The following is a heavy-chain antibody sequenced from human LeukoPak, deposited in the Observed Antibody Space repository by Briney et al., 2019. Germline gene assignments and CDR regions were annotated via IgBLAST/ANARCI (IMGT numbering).Heavy chain of an antibody. CDR1: GYTFTSYD. Sequence: ASVKVSCKASGYTFTSYDINWVRQATGQGLEWMGWMNPNSGNTGYAQKFQGRVTMTRSTSISTAYMELSSLRSEDTAVYYCARDHPVLYSSGWQNYYYYYMDVWGKGTTVTISS. J-gene: IGHJ6*03. CDR3: ARDHPVLYSSGWQNYYYYYMDV. V-gene: IGHV1-8*01. CDR2: MNPNSGNT. D-gene: IGHD6-19*01.